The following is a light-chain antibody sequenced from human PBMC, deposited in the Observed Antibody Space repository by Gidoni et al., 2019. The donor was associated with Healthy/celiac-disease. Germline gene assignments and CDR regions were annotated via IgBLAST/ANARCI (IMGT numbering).Light chain of an antibody. J-gene: IGKJ5*01. CDR1: QSISSY. CDR2: AAS. Sequence: DIQMTQSPSSLSASVGHRVTIPCRASQSISSYLTWYQQTPGKAPKLLIYAASSLQSGVPSRCSGSGSGTDFTLTISSLQHEDFATYYCQRSYSTPSTFGQGTRLEIK. V-gene: IGKV1-39*01. CDR3: QRSYSTPST.